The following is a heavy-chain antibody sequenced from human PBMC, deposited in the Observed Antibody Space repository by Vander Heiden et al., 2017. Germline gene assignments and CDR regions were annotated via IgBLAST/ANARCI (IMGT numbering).Heavy chain of an antibody. CDR3: AKGLYFDY. Sequence: EVQLLASGGGLVQPGGSLRLSCAASGFTVSNYAMSWVRQAPGKGLEWVSAIRGSGGSTYYADSVKGRFTISRDNSKNTLYLQMNSLRAEDTAGYYCAKGLYFDYWGQGTLVTVSS. CDR1: GFTVSNYA. CDR2: IRGSGGST. J-gene: IGHJ4*02. D-gene: IGHD2-21*02. V-gene: IGHV3-23*01.